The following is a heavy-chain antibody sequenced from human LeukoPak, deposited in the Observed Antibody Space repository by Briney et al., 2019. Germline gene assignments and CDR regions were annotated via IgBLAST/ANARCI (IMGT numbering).Heavy chain of an antibody. Sequence: SETLSLTCAVYGGSFSGYYWSWIRQPPGKGLEWIGEINHSGSTYYNPSLKSRVTISVDRSKNQFSLKLSSVTAADTAVYYCARVSEGAVSAFDIWGQGTMVTVSS. CDR3: ARVSEGAVSAFDI. V-gene: IGHV4-34*01. J-gene: IGHJ3*02. CDR1: GGSFSGYY. CDR2: INHSGST. D-gene: IGHD3-3*01.